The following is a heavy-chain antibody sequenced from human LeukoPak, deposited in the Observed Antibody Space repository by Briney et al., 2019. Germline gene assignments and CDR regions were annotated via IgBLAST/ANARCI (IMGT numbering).Heavy chain of an antibody. J-gene: IGHJ4*02. V-gene: IGHV3-43*01. Sequence: PGGSLRLSCAASGFNFDDYTMHWVRQAPGKGLEWVSLITWAGGSTSYADSVKGRFTISRDNSKNSLYLQMNSLRTDDTALYFCAKDFSWEWDHPTGIDYWGQGTLVTVSS. CDR2: ITWAGGST. CDR1: GFNFDDYT. CDR3: AKDFSWEWDHPTGIDY. D-gene: IGHD1-26*01.